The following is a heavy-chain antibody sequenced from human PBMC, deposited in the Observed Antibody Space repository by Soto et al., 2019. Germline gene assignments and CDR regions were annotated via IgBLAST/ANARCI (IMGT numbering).Heavy chain of an antibody. V-gene: IGHV1-18*01. CDR3: ARAPGKLGSATVTKGNFDY. CDR1: GYTFTSYG. Sequence: QVQLVQSGAEVKKPGASVKVSCKASGYTFTSYGISWVRQAPGQGLEWMGWISAYNGNTNYAQKLQGIVTITTDTSTSTAYMELRSLRSDDTAVYYCARAPGKLGSATVTKGNFDYWGQGTLVTVSS. D-gene: IGHD4-17*01. J-gene: IGHJ4*02. CDR2: ISAYNGNT.